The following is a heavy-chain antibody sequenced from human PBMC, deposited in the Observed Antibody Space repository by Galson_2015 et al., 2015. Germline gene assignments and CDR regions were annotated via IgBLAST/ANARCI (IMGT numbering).Heavy chain of an antibody. V-gene: IGHV3-30*18. D-gene: IGHD2-15*01. CDR3: AKSVVVAPFNDYYGMDV. J-gene: IGHJ6*02. Sequence: SLRLSCAASGFTFSSYAMHWVRQAPGKGLEWVAVISYDGSNKYYADSVKGRFTISRDNSKNTLYLQMNSLRAEDTAVYYCAKSVVVAPFNDYYGMDVWGQGTTVTVSS. CDR1: GFTFSSYA. CDR2: ISYDGSNK.